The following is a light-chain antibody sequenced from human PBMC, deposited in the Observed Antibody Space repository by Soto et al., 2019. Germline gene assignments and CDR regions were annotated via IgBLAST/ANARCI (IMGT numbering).Light chain of an antibody. CDR2: AAS. Sequence: DIQLTQSPPFLSASVGDRVTITCRASQCISSYLAWYQQKPGKAPKLLIYAASTLQGGVPSRFSGSGSGTEFTLTICSLQLGDFATYYCQQLNSYPTFGGGTKVEIK. CDR1: QCISSY. CDR3: QQLNSYPT. J-gene: IGKJ4*01. V-gene: IGKV1-9*01.